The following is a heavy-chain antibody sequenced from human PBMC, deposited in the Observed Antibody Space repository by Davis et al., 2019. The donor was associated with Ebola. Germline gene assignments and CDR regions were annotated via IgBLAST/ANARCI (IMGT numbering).Heavy chain of an antibody. Sequence: GESLKISCAASEFTFSSYAMSWVRQSPGKGLEWVSAITSSGGLTGYADSVKGRFTISRDNSKNTLYLQMNSLRAEDTATYYCASYNDWGQGTLVTVSS. CDR2: ITSSGGLT. V-gene: IGHV3-23*01. CDR1: EFTFSSYA. J-gene: IGHJ4*02. CDR3: ASYND. D-gene: IGHD5-24*01.